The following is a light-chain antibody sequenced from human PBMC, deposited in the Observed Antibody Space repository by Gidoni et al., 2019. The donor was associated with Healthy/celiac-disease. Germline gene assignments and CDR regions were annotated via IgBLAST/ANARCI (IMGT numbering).Light chain of an antibody. Sequence: EIVLTQSPATLSLSPGERATLSCRASQSVSSYLAWYQQKPGQAPRLLISDASNRATGIPARFSGSGSGTDFTLTISSLEPEDFAVYYCQQRSNWPPYTFGQGTKLDIK. J-gene: IGKJ2*01. CDR3: QQRSNWPPYT. V-gene: IGKV3-11*01. CDR1: QSVSSY. CDR2: DAS.